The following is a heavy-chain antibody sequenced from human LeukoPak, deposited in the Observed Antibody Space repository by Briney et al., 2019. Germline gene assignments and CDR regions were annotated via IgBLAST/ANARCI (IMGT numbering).Heavy chain of an antibody. D-gene: IGHD1-26*01. V-gene: IGHV1-46*01. J-gene: IGHJ5*02. CDR2: INPSGGST. Sequence: ASVKVSCKASGGTFSSYAISWVRQAPGQGLEWMGIINPSGGSTSYAQKFQGRVTMTRDTSTSTVYMELSSLRSEDTAVYYCARAEGGSYLPSWGQGTLVTVSS. CDR3: ARAEGGSYLPS. CDR1: GGTFSSYA.